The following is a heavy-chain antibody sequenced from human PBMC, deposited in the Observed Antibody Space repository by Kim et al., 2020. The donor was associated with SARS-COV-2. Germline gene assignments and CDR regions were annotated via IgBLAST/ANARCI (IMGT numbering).Heavy chain of an antibody. Sequence: GGSLRLSCAASGFTVSADHMSWVRQAPGKGLEWVSLLFSDSRTFYADSVKGRFTISRDDSGNTVYLEMNSLRPEDTAAYYCARHDWFDPWGHGTQVTVSS. CDR3: ARHDWFDP. J-gene: IGHJ5*02. CDR1: GFTVSADH. CDR2: LFSDSRT. V-gene: IGHV3-53*01.